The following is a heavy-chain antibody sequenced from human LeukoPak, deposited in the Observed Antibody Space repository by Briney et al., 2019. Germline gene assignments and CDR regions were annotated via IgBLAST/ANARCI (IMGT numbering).Heavy chain of an antibody. V-gene: IGHV3-11*04. CDR1: GFTFSDYY. J-gene: IGHJ6*03. Sequence: GGSLRLSCAASGFTFSDYYMSWIRQAPGKGLEWVSHISSSGSTVYYADSVKGRFTISRDNAKNSLYLQMNSLRAEDTAVYYCARERRGYYYYYMDVWGKGTTVTVSS. CDR3: ARERRGYYYYYMDV. CDR2: ISSSGSTV.